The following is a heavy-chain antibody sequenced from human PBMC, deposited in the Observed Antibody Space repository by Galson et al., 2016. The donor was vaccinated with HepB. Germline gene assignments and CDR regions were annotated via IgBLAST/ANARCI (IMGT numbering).Heavy chain of an antibody. CDR2: ISYDGSHK. V-gene: IGHV3-30*18. CDR3: ANLVVVPAARRYSDYYYGMDV. CDR1: GFTFSSYG. J-gene: IGHJ6*02. D-gene: IGHD2-2*01. Sequence: SLRLSCAASGFTFSSYGMHWVRQAPGKGLEWVAAISYDGSHKYYADSVKGRFTISRDNAKKTLYLQMNSLKAEDTAVYYCANLVVVPAARRYSDYYYGMDVWGQGTTVTVSS.